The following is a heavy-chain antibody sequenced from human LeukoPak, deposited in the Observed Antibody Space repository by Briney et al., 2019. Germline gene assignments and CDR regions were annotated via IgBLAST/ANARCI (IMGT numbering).Heavy chain of an antibody. CDR2: ISAYNGDT. J-gene: IGHJ4*02. D-gene: IGHD2-2*01. V-gene: IGHV1-18*01. CDR3: ARDHSSSCQLLDY. Sequence: ASVKVSCKTSGYTFTTYGVTWVRQAPRQGLEWMGWISAYNGDTNSAQKFQDRITMTTDTSTNTAYIEVRSLRSDDTAVYYCARDHSSSCQLLDYWGQGTLVTVSS. CDR1: GYTFTTYG.